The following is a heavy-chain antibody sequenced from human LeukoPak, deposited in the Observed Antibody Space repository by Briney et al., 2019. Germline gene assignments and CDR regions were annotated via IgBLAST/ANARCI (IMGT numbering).Heavy chain of an antibody. D-gene: IGHD6-19*01. CDR1: GYTFTSYG. J-gene: IGHJ6*03. Sequence: ASVKVSCKASGYTFTSYGISWVRQAPGQGLEWMGWMNPKSGNTGYAQKFQGRVTITRNTSISTAYMEVSSLRYEDTAVYYCARRAVDNSYYYYTDVWGKGTTVTISS. CDR3: ARRAVDNSYYYYTDV. V-gene: IGHV1-8*03. CDR2: MNPKSGNT.